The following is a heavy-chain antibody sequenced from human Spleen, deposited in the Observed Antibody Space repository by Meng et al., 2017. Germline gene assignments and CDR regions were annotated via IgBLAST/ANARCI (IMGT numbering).Heavy chain of an antibody. J-gene: IGHJ4*02. V-gene: IGHV4-30-4*01. Sequence: QVQLQESGPGLVKPSQTLSLTCTGSGGSNSRSDYYWSWIRQPPGKGLEWIGYTSYSGNTYYNPSLKSRITISVDRSRNQFSQKLSSVTAADTAVYYCARGPHYYSWSGIDYWGQGALVTVSS. CDR1: GGSNSRSDYY. CDR3: ARGPHYYSWSGIDY. D-gene: IGHD3-3*01. CDR2: TSYSGNT.